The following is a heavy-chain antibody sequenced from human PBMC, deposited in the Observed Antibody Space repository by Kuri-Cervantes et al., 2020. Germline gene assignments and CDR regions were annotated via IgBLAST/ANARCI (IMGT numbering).Heavy chain of an antibody. D-gene: IGHD4-17*01. CDR3: ARSVWVTTAFDY. Sequence: GSLRLSCAVNGGSFSGYSWTWIRQPPGKGLEWIGYIYYSGSTNYSPSLKSRVTISVDKSKNQFSLKLSSVTAADTAMYYCARSVWVTTAFDYWGQGTLVTVSS. CDR2: IYYSGST. CDR1: GGSFSGYS. J-gene: IGHJ4*02. V-gene: IGHV4-59*12.